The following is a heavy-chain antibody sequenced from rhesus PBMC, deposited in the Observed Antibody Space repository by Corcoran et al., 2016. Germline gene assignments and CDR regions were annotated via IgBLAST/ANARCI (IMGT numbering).Heavy chain of an antibody. CDR1: GFSISTTGNG. Sequence: QVTLTESGPALLKPTQTLPLTCTFSGFSISTTGNGFGCLPQPPGKAMEWLASIFWNDSKYYSTSLKSRLTISNDTSKNQVVLTMTNMDPVDTATYYCARVTAGSDACDFWGQGLRVTVSS. CDR2: IFWNDSK. CDR3: ARVTAGSDACDF. J-gene: IGHJ3*01. D-gene: IGHD6-31*01. V-gene: IGHV2-95*01.